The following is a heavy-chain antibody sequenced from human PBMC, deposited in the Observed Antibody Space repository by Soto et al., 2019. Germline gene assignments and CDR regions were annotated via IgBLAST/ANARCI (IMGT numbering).Heavy chain of an antibody. CDR3: HGYGY. J-gene: IGHJ4*02. CDR1: GCSVTANY. D-gene: IGHD5-12*01. Sequence: EVKVVESGGGLIQPGGSLRLSCEVSGCSVTANYMSWVRQAPGKGLEWVSVIYSGGSTYYIDSVKGRFSISRDISKNTLYLHMNSLRAEDTAVYYCHGYGYWGQGTLVTVSS. CDR2: IYSGGST. V-gene: IGHV3-53*01.